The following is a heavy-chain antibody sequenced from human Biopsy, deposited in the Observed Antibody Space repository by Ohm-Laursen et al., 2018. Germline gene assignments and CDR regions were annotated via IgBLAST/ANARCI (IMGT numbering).Heavy chain of an antibody. CDR2: IKRDGTTT. CDR3: ARGGFFVYSTFDY. V-gene: IGHV3-74*01. Sequence: SLRLSCAASGFTFSNYYMHWIRQAPGKGLLWVSRIKRDGTTTDYAESVKGRFTISRGNAKNTLYLQMNSLRAEDTAVYYCARGGFFVYSTFDYWGQGALVTVSS. CDR1: GFTFSNYY. D-gene: IGHD4-11*01. J-gene: IGHJ4*02.